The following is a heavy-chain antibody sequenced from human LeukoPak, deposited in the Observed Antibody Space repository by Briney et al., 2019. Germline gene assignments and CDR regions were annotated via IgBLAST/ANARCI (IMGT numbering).Heavy chain of an antibody. D-gene: IGHD6-19*01. CDR3: ASLGAVAGTSGWFDP. J-gene: IGHJ5*02. CDR1: GFTFSSYS. Sequence: GGXLRLSCAASGFTFSSYSMNWVRQAPGKGLEXXXXISSSSSYIYYADSVKGRFTISRDNAKNSLYLQMNSLRAEDTAVYYCASLGAVAGTSGWFDPWGQGTLVTVSS. CDR2: ISSSSSYI. V-gene: IGHV3-21*01.